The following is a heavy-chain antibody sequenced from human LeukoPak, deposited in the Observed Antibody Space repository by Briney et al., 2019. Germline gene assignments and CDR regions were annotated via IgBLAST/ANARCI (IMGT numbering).Heavy chain of an antibody. CDR3: ARYGYSSGFYSFDY. CDR1: GGSISSYY. Sequence: PSETLSLTCTVSGGSISSYYWSWIRQPPGKGLEGIGYIYYSGSTNYNPSLESRVTISMDTSKNQFSLKLTSVTAADTAVYYCARYGYSSGFYSFDYWGQGTLVTVSS. CDR2: IYYSGST. D-gene: IGHD6-19*01. V-gene: IGHV4-59*01. J-gene: IGHJ4*02.